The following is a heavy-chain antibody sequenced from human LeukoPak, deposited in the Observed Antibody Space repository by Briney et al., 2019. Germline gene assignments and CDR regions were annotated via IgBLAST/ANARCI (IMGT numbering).Heavy chain of an antibody. Sequence: QPGRSLRLSCAASGFTFSSYGMHWVRQVPGKGLEWVAVIWYDGSNKYYADSVKGRFTISRDNSKNTLYLQMNSLRAEDTAVYYCAKGPRITIFGVADSTGWFDPWGQGTLVTVSS. D-gene: IGHD3-3*01. CDR1: GFTFSSYG. J-gene: IGHJ5*02. CDR2: IWYDGSNK. V-gene: IGHV3-33*06. CDR3: AKGPRITIFGVADSTGWFDP.